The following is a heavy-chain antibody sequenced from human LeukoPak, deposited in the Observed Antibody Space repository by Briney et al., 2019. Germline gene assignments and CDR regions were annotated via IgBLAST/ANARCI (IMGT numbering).Heavy chain of an antibody. J-gene: IGHJ4*02. V-gene: IGHV4-34*01. CDR2: INHSGST. Sequence: PSETLSLTCAVYGGSFSGYYWSWLRQPPGKGLEWIGEINHSGSTNYNPSLKSRVTISVDTSKNQFSLKLSSVTAADTAVYYCARGPPKPYSSGYYSNYFDYWGQGTLVTVSS. CDR3: ARGPPKPYSSGYYSNYFDY. CDR1: GGSFSGYY. D-gene: IGHD3-22*01.